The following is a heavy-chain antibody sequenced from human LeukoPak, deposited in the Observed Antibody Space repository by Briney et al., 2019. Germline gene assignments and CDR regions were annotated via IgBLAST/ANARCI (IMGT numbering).Heavy chain of an antibody. V-gene: IGHV4-31*03. J-gene: IGHJ4*02. CDR2: IYYSGST. CDR1: GGSISSGGYY. CDR3: ARIGLGDYFDY. Sequence: SETLSFTCTVSGGSISSGGYYWSWIRQHPGKGLEWIGYIYYSGSTYYNPSLKSRVTISVDTSKNQFSLKLSSVTAADTAVYYCARIGLGDYFDYWGQGTLVTVSS.